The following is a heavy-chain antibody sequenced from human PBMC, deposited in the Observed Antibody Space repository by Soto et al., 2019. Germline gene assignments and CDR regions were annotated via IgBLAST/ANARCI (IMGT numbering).Heavy chain of an antibody. J-gene: IGHJ4*02. Sequence: EVQLVESGGALVQPGGSLRLSCAASGFTFSNYWMHWVRQAPGKGLVWVSRINSDGSSTNYADSAKGRFTISRDNTKNTLNLQMNRLRAEDTAVYYCARVETCSSTSCYSVFDYWGQGNLVTVSS. CDR2: INSDGSST. V-gene: IGHV3-74*01. D-gene: IGHD2-2*01. CDR1: GFTFSNYW. CDR3: ARVETCSSTSCYSVFDY.